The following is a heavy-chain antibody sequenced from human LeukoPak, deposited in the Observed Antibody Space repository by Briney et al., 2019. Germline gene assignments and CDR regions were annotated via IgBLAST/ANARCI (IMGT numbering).Heavy chain of an antibody. V-gene: IGHV4-31*03. D-gene: IGHD5-24*01. CDR2: IFYSGTT. CDR1: GGSITSGGYY. Sequence: SETLSLTCKVSGGSITSGGYYWGWIRQHPGKGLEWIGYIFYSGTTNYNPSLKSRVIMSVDKSQNQFSLKVTSVTAADTAVYYCAREAKDGYYSRAFDFWGQGALVTVSS. J-gene: IGHJ4*02. CDR3: AREAKDGYYSRAFDF.